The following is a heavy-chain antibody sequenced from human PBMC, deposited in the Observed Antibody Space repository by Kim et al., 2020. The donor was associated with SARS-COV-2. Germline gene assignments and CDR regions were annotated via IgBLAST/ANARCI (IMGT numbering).Heavy chain of an antibody. CDR2: ISSDGNNK. V-gene: IGHV3-30*18. D-gene: IGHD2-8*01. CDR1: GFTFSNYG. CDR3: VKVCTILSVSGTGDY. Sequence: GGSLRLSCAASGFTFSNYGIHWVRQAPGKGLEWVAVISSDGNNKYYADSVKGRFTISRDNSMNTLYLQMNSLRAEDTAVYYCVKVCTILSVSGTGDYWGQGTLVTVSS. J-gene: IGHJ4*02.